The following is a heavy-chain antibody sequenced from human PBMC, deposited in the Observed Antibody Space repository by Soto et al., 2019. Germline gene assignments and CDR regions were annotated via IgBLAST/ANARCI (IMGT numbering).Heavy chain of an antibody. CDR2: ISYDGSNK. Sequence: GGSLRLSCAASGFTFSSYGMHWVRQAPGKGLEWVAVISYDGSNKYYADSVKGRFTISRDNSKNTLYLQMNSLRAEDTAVYYCAKGSSGYYYQSATPIKLFDYWGQGTLVTVSS. CDR3: AKGSSGYYYQSATPIKLFDY. CDR1: GFTFSSYG. J-gene: IGHJ4*02. D-gene: IGHD3-22*01. V-gene: IGHV3-30*18.